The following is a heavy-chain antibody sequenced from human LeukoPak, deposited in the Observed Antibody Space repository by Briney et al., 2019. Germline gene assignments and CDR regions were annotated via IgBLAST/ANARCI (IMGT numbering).Heavy chain of an antibody. CDR3: ARGGCSSTSCSPPDY. CDR1: GFTFSSYS. CDR2: ISSSSSYI. J-gene: IGHJ4*02. Sequence: GGSLRLSCAASGFTFSSYSMNWVRQAPGKGLEWVSSISSSSSYIYYADSVKGRFTISRDNAKNSLYLQMNSLRAEDTAVYYCARGGCSSTSCSPPDYWGQGTLVTVSS. V-gene: IGHV3-21*01. D-gene: IGHD2-2*01.